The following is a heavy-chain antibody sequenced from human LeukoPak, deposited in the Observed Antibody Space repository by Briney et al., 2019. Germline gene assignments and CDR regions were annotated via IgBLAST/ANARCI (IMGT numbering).Heavy chain of an antibody. CDR2: IYYSGST. CDR1: GGSISSYY. Sequence: SQTLSLTCTVSGGSISSYYWSWIRQPPGEGLEWIGYIYYSGSTNYNPSLKSRVTISVDTSKNQFSLKLSSVTAADTAVYYCARSSPELDYWGQGTLVTVSS. J-gene: IGHJ4*02. CDR3: ARSSPELDY. V-gene: IGHV4-59*01.